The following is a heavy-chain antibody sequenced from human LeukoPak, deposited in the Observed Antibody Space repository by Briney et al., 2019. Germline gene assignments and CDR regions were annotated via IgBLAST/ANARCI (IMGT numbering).Heavy chain of an antibody. Sequence: PSETLSLTCTVSGGSISSGGDYWSWIRQHPGKGLEWIGEIHRSGSPNYNPSLQSRVTISIDRSRNQIVLELSSVTAADTAVYYCAREILGGFNPGAYWGQGTLVTVSS. J-gene: IGHJ4*02. D-gene: IGHD1-14*01. CDR3: AREILGGFNPGAY. CDR2: IHRSGSP. V-gene: IGHV4-31*03. CDR1: GGSISSGGDY.